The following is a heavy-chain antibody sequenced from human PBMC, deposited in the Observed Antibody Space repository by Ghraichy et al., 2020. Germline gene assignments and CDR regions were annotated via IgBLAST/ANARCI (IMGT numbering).Heavy chain of an antibody. V-gene: IGHV4-34*01. J-gene: IGHJ5*02. CDR2: INHSGST. CDR3: ARDDPMTTRGWWFDP. D-gene: IGHD4-11*01. CDR1: GGSFSGYY. Sequence: SETLSLTCAVYGGSFSGYYWSWIRQPPGKGLEWIGEINHSGSTNYNPSLKSRVTISVDTSKNQFSLKLSSVTAADTAVYYCARDDPMTTRGWWFDPWGQGTLVTVSS.